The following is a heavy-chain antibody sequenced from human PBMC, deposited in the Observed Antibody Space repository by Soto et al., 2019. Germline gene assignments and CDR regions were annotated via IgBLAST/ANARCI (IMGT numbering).Heavy chain of an antibody. J-gene: IGHJ4*02. Sequence: QVHLVQSAAEVKKPGSSVRVSCTVSGGTFGRNSIVWVRQAPEQGLECMGHIVPIFGTFKYAQKFQGRVTFTADESTATADVNRSSLTSEATAVYLCAIDLNWALDYGGQGTLVTVSS. CDR3: AIDLNWALDY. D-gene: IGHD7-27*01. CDR1: GGTFGRNS. CDR2: IVPIFGTF. V-gene: IGHV1-69*01.